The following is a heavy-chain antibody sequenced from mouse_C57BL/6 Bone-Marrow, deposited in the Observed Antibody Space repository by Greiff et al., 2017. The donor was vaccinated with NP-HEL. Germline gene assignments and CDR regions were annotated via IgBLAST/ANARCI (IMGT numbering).Heavy chain of an antibody. CDR2: INPYNGGT. Sequence: EVQLQQSGPVLVKPGASVKMSCKASGYTFTDYYMNWVKQSHGKSLEWIGVINPYNGGTSYNQKFKGKATLTVDKSSSTAYMELNSLTSEDSAVYYCARAYYSNFDYWGQGTTLTVSS. CDR3: ARAYYSNFDY. D-gene: IGHD2-5*01. J-gene: IGHJ2*01. V-gene: IGHV1-19*01. CDR1: GYTFTDYY.